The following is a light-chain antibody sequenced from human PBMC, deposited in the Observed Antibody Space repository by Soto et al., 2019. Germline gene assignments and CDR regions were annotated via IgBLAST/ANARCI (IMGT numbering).Light chain of an antibody. CDR3: QHRSNRPPV. CDR2: DAS. V-gene: IGKV3-11*01. J-gene: IGKJ4*01. CDR1: QSASTY. Sequence: EIVLTQSPATLSLSPGERATLSCRASQSASTYVTYLAWYQQKPGQAPRLLIYDASNRATGIPARFSGSGSGTDFTLTISSLEPEDFAVYYCQHRSNRPPVFGGGTKVEIK.